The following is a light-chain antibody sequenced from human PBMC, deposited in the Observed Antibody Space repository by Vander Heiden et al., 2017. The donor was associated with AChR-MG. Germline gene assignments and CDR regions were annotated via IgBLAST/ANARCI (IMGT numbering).Light chain of an antibody. CDR1: QCISSY. Sequence: DIQTTQSPSSLSASVGDRVTITCRASQCISSYLSWYQQKPGKAPKLLIFAASSLQGGVPSRFSGSGSGTDFTLTISSLQPEDFATYYCQQNFLTPRTFGQRTKVEI. CDR2: AAS. J-gene: IGKJ1*01. V-gene: IGKV1-39*01. CDR3: QQNFLTPRT.